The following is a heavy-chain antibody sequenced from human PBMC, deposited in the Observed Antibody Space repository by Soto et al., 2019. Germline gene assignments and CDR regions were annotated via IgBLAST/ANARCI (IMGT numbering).Heavy chain of an antibody. Sequence: PSEILSLTCAVYGGSFSGYYWSWIRQPPGKGLEWIGEINHSGSTNYNPSLKSRVTISVDTSKNQFSLKLSSVTAADTAVYYCARDAITMVRGVIIYYGMDVWGQGTTVTVSS. D-gene: IGHD3-10*01. V-gene: IGHV4-34*01. CDR1: GGSFSGYY. J-gene: IGHJ6*02. CDR3: ARDAITMVRGVIIYYGMDV. CDR2: INHSGST.